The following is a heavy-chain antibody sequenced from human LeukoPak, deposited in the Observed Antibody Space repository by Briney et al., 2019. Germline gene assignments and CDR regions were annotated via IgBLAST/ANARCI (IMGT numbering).Heavy chain of an antibody. V-gene: IGHV4-4*07. J-gene: IGHJ6*03. Sequence: SETLSLTCTVSGGSISSYYWSWIRQPAGKGLEWIGRIYTSGSTNYNPSLKSRVTMSVDTSKNQFSLKLSSVTAADTAVYYCAREQVRLPYLWYYYMDVWGKGTTVTVSS. CDR3: AREQVRLPYLWYYYMDV. CDR1: GGSISSYY. CDR2: IYTSGST. D-gene: IGHD6-25*01.